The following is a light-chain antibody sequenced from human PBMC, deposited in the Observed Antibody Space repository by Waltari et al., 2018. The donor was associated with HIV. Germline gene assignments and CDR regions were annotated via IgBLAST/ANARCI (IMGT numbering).Light chain of an antibody. CDR1: QSIGTN. CDR2: GAS. J-gene: IGKJ2*01. Sequence: ETVMTQSPATLSVSPGERATLSCRASQSIGTNLAWYQQKPGQSPRFLIYGASNRASGIPARFSGSGSGTEFTLSISSLQSEDFAVYYCQQYNNWPPYTFGQGTKLEIK. CDR3: QQYNNWPPYT. V-gene: IGKV3-15*01.